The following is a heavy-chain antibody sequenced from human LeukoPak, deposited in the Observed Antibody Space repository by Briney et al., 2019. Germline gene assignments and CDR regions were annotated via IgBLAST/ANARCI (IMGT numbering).Heavy chain of an antibody. J-gene: IGHJ4*02. CDR3: ARSMVRDY. V-gene: IGHV3-30-3*01. CDR1: GFTFSSYA. CDR2: ISYDGSNK. D-gene: IGHD3-10*01. Sequence: PGRSLRLSCAASGFTFSSYAMHWVRQAPGKGLEWVAVISYDGSNKYYADSVKGRFTISRDNAKNSLYLQMNSLRAEDTAVYYCARSMVRDYWGQGTLVTVSS.